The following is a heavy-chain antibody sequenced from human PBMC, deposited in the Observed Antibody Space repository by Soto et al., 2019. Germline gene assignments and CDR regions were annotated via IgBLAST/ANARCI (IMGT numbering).Heavy chain of an antibody. J-gene: IGHJ4*02. CDR1: GLTFSSYA. CDR3: DRAQPTYISSYFDY. CDR2: ISGRGDDT. D-gene: IGHD3-3*02. V-gene: IGHV3-23*01. Sequence: EVQLLESGGDLVQPGGSLRLSCAASGLTFSSYAMSWVRQAPGKGLEWVSTISGRGDDTYYTDSVKGRFTISRDNSKNTLYVHMNSLRAEDTDIYYCDRAQPTYISSYFDYWGQGTLVTVSS.